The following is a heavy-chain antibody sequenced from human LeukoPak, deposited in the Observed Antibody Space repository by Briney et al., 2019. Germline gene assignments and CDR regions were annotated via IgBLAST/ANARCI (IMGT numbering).Heavy chain of an antibody. CDR2: IYDSGNT. CDR1: GYSINNGYY. V-gene: IGHV4-38-2*02. J-gene: IGHJ4*02. D-gene: IGHD6-19*01. CDR3: ARVGGSSGWFSYFDY. Sequence: AETLSLTCTVSGYSINNGYYWGGLRQPPGKGLVGIGSIYDSGNTYYNTSLKSRVTISVDPYKSQFALKLSSPTAAYTAVYYCARVGGSSGWFSYFDYWGQGTLVTVSS.